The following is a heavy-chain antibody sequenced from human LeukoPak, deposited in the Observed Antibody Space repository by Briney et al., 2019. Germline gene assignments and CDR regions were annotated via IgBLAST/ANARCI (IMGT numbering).Heavy chain of an antibody. Sequence: PSETLSLTCTVSGGSFSSVSSCWSCVRQPAGTGLEWIGRIYTSGITDYNPSLKSRATISLDTSKNQFSLNLTSVTAADTAVYYFARGPGAITQEAFDYWGQGTLVTVSS. V-gene: IGHV4-61*02. D-gene: IGHD1-26*01. J-gene: IGHJ4*02. CDR2: IYTSGIT. CDR3: ARGPGAITQEAFDY. CDR1: GGSFSSVSSC.